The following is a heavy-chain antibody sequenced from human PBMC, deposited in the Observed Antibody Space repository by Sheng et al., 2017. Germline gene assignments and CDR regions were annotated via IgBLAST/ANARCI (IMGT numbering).Heavy chain of an antibody. CDR3: ARVVRSGWYIY. CDR1: GGSISSSSYY. Sequence: QLQLQESGPGLVKPSETLSLTCTVSGGSISSSSYYWGWIRQPPGNGLEWIGSIYYSGSTYYNPSLKSRVTISVDTSKNQFSLKLSSVTAADTAVYYCARVVRSGWYIYWGQGTLVTVSS. D-gene: IGHD6-19*01. CDR2: IYYSGST. J-gene: IGHJ4*02. V-gene: IGHV4-39*07.